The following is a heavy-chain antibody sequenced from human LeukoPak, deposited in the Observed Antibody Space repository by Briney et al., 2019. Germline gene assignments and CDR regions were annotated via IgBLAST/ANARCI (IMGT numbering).Heavy chain of an antibody. Sequence: ASVRVSCKTSGYTFPNYDLNWVRHATGQGLEWRGGMNPNSGNTGYAQKFQGRVTMTRNTSISTDYMALSSLRSEDTAVYYCARPHCSSTDCHPPEWFDPWGQGTLVTVSS. D-gene: IGHD2-2*01. J-gene: IGHJ5*02. CDR3: ARPHCSSTDCHPPEWFDP. V-gene: IGHV1-8*01. CDR2: MNPNSGNT. CDR1: GYTFPNYD.